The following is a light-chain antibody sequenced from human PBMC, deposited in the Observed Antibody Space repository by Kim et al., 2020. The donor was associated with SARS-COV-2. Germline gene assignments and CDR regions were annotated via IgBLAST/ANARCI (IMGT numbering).Light chain of an antibody. CDR1: QSVSSSY. J-gene: IGKJ4*01. CDR2: GAS. Sequence: EIVLTQSPGSLSLSPGERATLSCRASQSVSSSYLAWYQQKPGQAPRLLIYGASCKPTGIPDRFSGSGSGTDFTLTISRLEPEDFAVYYCQQYGSAPLTFGGGTKVEIK. CDR3: QQYGSAPLT. V-gene: IGKV3-20*01.